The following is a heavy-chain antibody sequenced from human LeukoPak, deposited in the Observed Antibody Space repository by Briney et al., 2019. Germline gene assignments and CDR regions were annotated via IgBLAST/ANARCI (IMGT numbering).Heavy chain of an antibody. J-gene: IGHJ6*02. CDR3: ARDLSIAVAGTNDYGMDV. CDR1: GYTFTSYY. Sequence: ASVKVSCKASGYTFTSYYMHWVRQAPGQGLEWMGIINPSGGSTSYAQKFQGRVTMTRDTSTSTVYMELSSLGSEDTAVYYCARDLSIAVAGTNDYGMDVWGQGTTVTVSS. CDR2: INPSGGST. V-gene: IGHV1-46*01. D-gene: IGHD6-19*01.